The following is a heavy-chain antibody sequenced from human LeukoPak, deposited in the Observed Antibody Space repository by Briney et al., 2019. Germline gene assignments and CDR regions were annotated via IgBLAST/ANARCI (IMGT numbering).Heavy chain of an antibody. CDR1: GFTFDDYA. J-gene: IGHJ4*02. D-gene: IGHD6-19*01. CDR3: ASSHSGWYYFDY. V-gene: IGHV3-74*01. Sequence: GGSLRLSCAASGFTFDDYAMHWVRQAPGKGLVWVSRINSDGSSTSYADSVKGRFTISRDNAKNTLYLQMNSLRAEDTAVYYCASSHSGWYYFDYWGQGTLVTVSS. CDR2: INSDGSST.